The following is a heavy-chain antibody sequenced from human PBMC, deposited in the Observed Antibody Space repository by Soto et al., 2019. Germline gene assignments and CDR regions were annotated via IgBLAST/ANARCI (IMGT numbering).Heavy chain of an antibody. V-gene: IGHV1-69*13. CDR3: ARDLKGLATISRYYYGMDV. J-gene: IGHJ6*02. D-gene: IGHD5-12*01. CDR1: VGTFSSYA. Sequence: SVKFSCKASVGTFSSYAISWVRQAPGQGLEWMGGIIPIFGTANYAQKFQGRVTITADESTSTAYMELSSLRSEDTAVYYCARDLKGLATISRYYYGMDVWGQGTTVTVSS. CDR2: IIPIFGTA.